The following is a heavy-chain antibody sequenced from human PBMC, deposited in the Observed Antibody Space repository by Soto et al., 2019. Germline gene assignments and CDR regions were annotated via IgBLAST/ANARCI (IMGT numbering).Heavy chain of an antibody. CDR2: ISAYNGNT. CDR1: GYTFTSYG. Sequence: QVQLVQSGAEVKKPGASVKVSCKTSGYTFTSYGISWVRQAPGQGLEWMGWISAYNGNTNYAQKVQGRVTMTTDTSKSTAYMELRSLRSDDTAVYYCARTGPLARYCSGGSCYSGYWGQGTLVTVSS. CDR3: ARTGPLARYCSGGSCYSGY. V-gene: IGHV1-18*01. J-gene: IGHJ4*02. D-gene: IGHD2-15*01.